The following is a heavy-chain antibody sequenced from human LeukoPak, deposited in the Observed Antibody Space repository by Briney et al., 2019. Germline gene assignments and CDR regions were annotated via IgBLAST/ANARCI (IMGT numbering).Heavy chain of an antibody. CDR1: GGTFSSYA. V-gene: IGHV1-69*06. D-gene: IGHD3-10*01. Sequence: SVKVSCEASGGTFSSYAISWVRQAPGQGLEWMGGIIPIFGTANYAQKFQGRVTITADKSTSTAYMELSSLRSEDTAVYYCARMGRGVINSDNWFDPWGQGTLVTVSS. CDR3: ARMGRGVINSDNWFDP. J-gene: IGHJ5*02. CDR2: IIPIFGTA.